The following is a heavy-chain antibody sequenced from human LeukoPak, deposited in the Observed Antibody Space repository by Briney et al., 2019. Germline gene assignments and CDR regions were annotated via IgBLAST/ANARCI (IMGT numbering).Heavy chain of an antibody. D-gene: IGHD3-3*01. CDR2: INHSGST. Sequence: PSETLSLTCTVSGGSISSSSYYWGWIRQPPGKGLEWIGEINHSGSTNYNPSLKSRVTISVDTSKNQFSLKESSVTAADTAVYYCARHLTLGSGYYTHYYYYMDVWGKGTTVTISS. CDR3: ARHLTLGSGYYTHYYYYMDV. CDR1: GGSISSSSYY. J-gene: IGHJ6*03. V-gene: IGHV4-39*01.